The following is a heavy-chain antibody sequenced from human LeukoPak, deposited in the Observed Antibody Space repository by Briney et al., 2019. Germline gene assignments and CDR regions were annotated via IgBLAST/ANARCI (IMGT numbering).Heavy chain of an antibody. J-gene: IGHJ5*02. D-gene: IGHD5-12*01. CDR2: MNPNNGDT. V-gene: IGHV1-2*02. Sequence: ASVRLSCQASGYTFIHHYIRWIRQAPGQGLEWMGWMNPNNGDTTYAQKFQGRVTMTRDTSNNPAYMELSGLISDDTAVYFCVRIYRGPDAWGQGTLVTVSS. CDR3: VRIYRGPDA. CDR1: GYTFIHHY.